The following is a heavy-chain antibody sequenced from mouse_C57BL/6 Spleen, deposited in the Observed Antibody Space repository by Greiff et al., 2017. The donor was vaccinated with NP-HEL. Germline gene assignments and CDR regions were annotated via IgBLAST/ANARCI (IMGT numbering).Heavy chain of an antibody. CDR3: ASITTVVAHYFDY. J-gene: IGHJ2*01. CDR2: LDPANGNT. V-gene: IGHV14-3*01. Sequence: EVQLQQSVAELVRPGASVKLSCTASGFNIKNTYMHWVKQRPEQGLEWIGRLDPANGNTKYAPKFQGKATITADTSSNTAYLQLSSLTSEDTAIYYCASITTVVAHYFDYWGQGTTLTVSS. CDR1: GFNIKNTY. D-gene: IGHD1-1*01.